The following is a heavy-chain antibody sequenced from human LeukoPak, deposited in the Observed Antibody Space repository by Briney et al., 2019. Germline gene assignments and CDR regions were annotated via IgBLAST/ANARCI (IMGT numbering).Heavy chain of an antibody. J-gene: IGHJ4*02. CDR2: ISGSGGST. CDR3: AKEVNIAARPRTWGFDY. V-gene: IGHV3-23*01. CDR1: GFTFSSYA. D-gene: IGHD6-6*01. Sequence: GGSLRLSCAASGFTFSSYAMSWVRQAPGKGLEWVSAISGSGGSTYYADSVKGRFTISRDNSKNTLYLQMNSLRAEDTAVYYCAKEVNIAARPRTWGFDYWGQGTLVTVSS.